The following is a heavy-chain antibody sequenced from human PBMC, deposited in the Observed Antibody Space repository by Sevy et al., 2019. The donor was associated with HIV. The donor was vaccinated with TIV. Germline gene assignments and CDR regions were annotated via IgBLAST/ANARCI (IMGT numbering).Heavy chain of an antibody. Sequence: SETLSLTCSVSYGPISAYYWNWIRQSPGKGLEWIGSIHYTGSTDYNPSLESRVTMSLDTSKNQFSLQLKSVTAADTALYYCARAPPVRSGDDSLNWFDPWGQGTLVTVSS. CDR1: YGPISAYY. CDR2: IHYTGST. D-gene: IGHD2-21*02. CDR3: ARAPPVRSGDDSLNWFDP. V-gene: IGHV4-59*12. J-gene: IGHJ5*02.